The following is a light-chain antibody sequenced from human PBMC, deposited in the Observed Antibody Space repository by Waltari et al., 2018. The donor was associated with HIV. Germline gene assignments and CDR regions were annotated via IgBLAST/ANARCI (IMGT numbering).Light chain of an antibody. Sequence: DIEMTQSPSSVSASLGSRVTITCRASQNISRWLAWYQQKPGGVPNLLIYAASSLHSGVPPRFSANGSGTDFSLTISSLQSEDSATYFCQQTKTFPLDFGRGTKLEVE. V-gene: IGKV1-12*01. CDR3: QQTKTFPLD. J-gene: IGKJ2*01. CDR1: QNISRW. CDR2: AAS.